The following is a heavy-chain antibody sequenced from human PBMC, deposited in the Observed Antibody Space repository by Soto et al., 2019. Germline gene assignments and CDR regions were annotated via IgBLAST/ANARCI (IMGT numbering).Heavy chain of an antibody. CDR3: ARDGERWLQLGEFDY. Sequence: PGWSLRLSCASSVFTFISYSMNWVRQAPGKGLEWVSSISSSSSYIYYADSVKGRFTISRDNAKNSLYLQMNSLRAEDTAVYYCARDGERWLQLGEFDYWGQGTLVTVSS. CDR2: ISSSSSYI. V-gene: IGHV3-21*01. CDR1: VFTFISYS. J-gene: IGHJ4*02. D-gene: IGHD5-12*01.